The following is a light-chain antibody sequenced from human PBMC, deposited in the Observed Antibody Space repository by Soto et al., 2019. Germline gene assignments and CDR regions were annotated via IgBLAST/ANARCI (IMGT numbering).Light chain of an antibody. CDR2: DAS. CDR1: QSISSW. J-gene: IGKJ1*01. V-gene: IGKV1-5*01. CDR3: QQDSSYWT. Sequence: DIQMTQSPSTLSASVGDRVTITCRASQSISSWLAWYQQKPGKAPKLLIYDASSLESGVPSRFSGSGSGTEFPLTISRLQPDDFSTYYYQQDSSYWTFGQGTKVEIK.